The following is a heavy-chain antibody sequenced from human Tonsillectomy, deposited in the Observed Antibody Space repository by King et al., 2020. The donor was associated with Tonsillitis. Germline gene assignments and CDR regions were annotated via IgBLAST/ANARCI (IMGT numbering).Heavy chain of an antibody. Sequence: VQLVESGGGLVKPGGSLRLSCVGSGFIFGNVWMSWVRQAPGKGLEWVGRIKSKTDGETTDYGAPVKGRFSISRDESKNTLFLQMNSLKAEHTAVYYCTTDNTRRLPLNADYWRQGALVNVSA. CDR2: IKSKTDGETT. CDR3: TTDNTRRLPLNADY. D-gene: IGHD4-11*01. V-gene: IGHV3-15*01. J-gene: IGHJ4*02. CDR1: GFIFGNVW.